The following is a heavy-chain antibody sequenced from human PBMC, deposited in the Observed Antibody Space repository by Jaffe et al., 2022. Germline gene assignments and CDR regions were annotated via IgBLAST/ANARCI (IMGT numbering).Heavy chain of an antibody. Sequence: QLQLQESGPGLVKPSETLSLTCTVSGGSISSSSYYWGWIRQPPGKGLEWIGSIYYSGSTYYNPSLKSRVTISVDTSKNQFSLKLSSVTAADTAVYYCARHIIDDYGDSPHFDYWGQGTLVTVSS. D-gene: IGHD4-17*01. CDR1: GGSISSSSYY. CDR2: IYYSGST. CDR3: ARHIIDDYGDSPHFDY. V-gene: IGHV4-39*01. J-gene: IGHJ4*02.